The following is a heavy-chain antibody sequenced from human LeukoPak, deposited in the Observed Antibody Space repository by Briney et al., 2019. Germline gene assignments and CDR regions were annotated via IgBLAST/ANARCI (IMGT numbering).Heavy chain of an antibody. D-gene: IGHD1-26*01. CDR2: IYYSITT. CDR3: AGLVVGATAVDE. J-gene: IGHJ4*02. CDR1: GGSISRYY. Sequence: SETLSLTCAVSGGSISRYYWGWVRQPPGKGLELVVSIYYSITTYYNPSLKTRADISVDTSNNQNSLNWSSVTAAYTTVYYCAGLVVGATAVDESGQGTLVSASS. V-gene: IGHV4-39*01.